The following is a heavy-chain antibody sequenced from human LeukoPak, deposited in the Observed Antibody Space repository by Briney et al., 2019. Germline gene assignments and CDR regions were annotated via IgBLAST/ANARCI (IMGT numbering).Heavy chain of an antibody. CDR3: VRGGALYYDFWD. CDR1: GYTFTGYY. J-gene: IGHJ4*02. D-gene: IGHD3-3*01. CDR2: INPNSGDT. V-gene: IGHV1-2*02. Sequence: APVKVSCKASGYTFTGYYMHWVRQAPGQGLEWMGWINPNSGDTNYAQKFQGRVTMTRDTSITTAYMELSRLRSDDTAMYYCVRGGALYYDFWDWGQGTLVTVSS.